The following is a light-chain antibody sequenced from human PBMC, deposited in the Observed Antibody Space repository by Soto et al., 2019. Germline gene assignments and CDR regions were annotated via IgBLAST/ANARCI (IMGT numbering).Light chain of an antibody. Sequence: DIQLTQSPSFLSASVGDRVTISCRASQGIRSYLAWYQHKPGKAPNLLISAASTLQSGVPSRFSGSGSGTEFTLTISSLQPEDFATYYCQQLNSYPRSFGGGTKVDIK. J-gene: IGKJ4*01. CDR1: QGIRSY. V-gene: IGKV1-9*01. CDR2: AAS. CDR3: QQLNSYPRS.